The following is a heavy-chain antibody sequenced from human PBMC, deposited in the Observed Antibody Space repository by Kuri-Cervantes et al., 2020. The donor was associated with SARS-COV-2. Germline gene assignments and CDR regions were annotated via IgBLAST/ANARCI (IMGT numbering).Heavy chain of an antibody. CDR2: ITGGGGNT. Sequence: GESLKISCAASGFTFSNYAMTWVRQAPGKGLDWVSTITGGGGNTYYADSVRGRLTLSRDNPKNTLYLQIHSLRAEDTAVYYCAGGVATLLGFDYWGQGTLVTVSS. CDR3: AGGVATLLGFDY. D-gene: IGHD1-26*01. J-gene: IGHJ4*02. V-gene: IGHV3-23*01. CDR1: GFTFSNYA.